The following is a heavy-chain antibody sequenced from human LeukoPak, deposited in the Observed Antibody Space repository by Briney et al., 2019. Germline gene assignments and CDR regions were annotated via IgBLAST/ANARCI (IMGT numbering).Heavy chain of an antibody. Sequence: GASVKVSCKASGYTFTSYYMHWVRQAPGQGLEWMGIINPSGGSTSYAQKFQGRVTMTRDTSTSTVYMELSSLRSEDTAVYYCARDRALLWFGESYVDYWGQGTVVTVSS. J-gene: IGHJ4*02. CDR1: GYTFTSYY. CDR2: INPSGGST. D-gene: IGHD3-10*01. V-gene: IGHV1-46*01. CDR3: ARDRALLWFGESYVDY.